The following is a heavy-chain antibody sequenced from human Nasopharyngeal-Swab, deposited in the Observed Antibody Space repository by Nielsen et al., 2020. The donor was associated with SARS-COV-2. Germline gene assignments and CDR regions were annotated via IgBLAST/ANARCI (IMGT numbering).Heavy chain of an antibody. CDR1: GGTFSSYA. V-gene: IGHV1-69*13. CDR3: ARDGKIIAARPYYYYYMDV. CDR2: IIPIFGTA. D-gene: IGHD6-6*01. Sequence: SVKVSCKASGGTFSSYAISWVRQAPGQGLEWMGGIIPIFGTANYAQKFQGRVTITADESTSTAYMELSSLRSEDTAVYYCARDGKIIAARPYYYYYMDVWGKGTTVTVSS. J-gene: IGHJ6*03.